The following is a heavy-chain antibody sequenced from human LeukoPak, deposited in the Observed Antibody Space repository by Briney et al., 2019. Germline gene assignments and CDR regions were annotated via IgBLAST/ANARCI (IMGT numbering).Heavy chain of an antibody. D-gene: IGHD2-2*01. CDR3: TIERPAGFFDS. CDR1: GFTLSNAW. J-gene: IGHJ4*02. V-gene: IGHV3-15*01. Sequence: GGSLRLSCAASGFTLSNAWMSWVRQAPGKGLEWVGRIKSKTDGGTTDYAAPVKGRLSISRDDSKNTLHLQINSLTTEDTAVYYCTIERPAGFFDSWGQGTLVTVSS. CDR2: IKSKTDGGTT.